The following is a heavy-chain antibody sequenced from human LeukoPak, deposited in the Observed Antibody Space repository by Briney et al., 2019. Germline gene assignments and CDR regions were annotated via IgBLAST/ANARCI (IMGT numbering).Heavy chain of an antibody. J-gene: IGHJ4*02. Sequence: GGSLRLSCAASGFTFSSYSMNWDRQAPGKGLEWVSSISSSSSYIYYADSVKGRFTISRDNAKNSLYLQMNSLRAEDTAVYYCAREVDSSGWFDYWGQGTLVTVSS. CDR1: GFTFSSYS. CDR2: ISSSSSYI. CDR3: AREVDSSGWFDY. V-gene: IGHV3-21*01. D-gene: IGHD6-19*01.